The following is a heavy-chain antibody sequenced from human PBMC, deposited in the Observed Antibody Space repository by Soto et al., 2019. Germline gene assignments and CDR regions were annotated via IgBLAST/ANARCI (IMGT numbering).Heavy chain of an antibody. CDR1: GFTFSSCA. CDR2: ISDSGGST. CDR3: AKDKPGAGSQWLVPI. D-gene: IGHD6-19*01. J-gene: IGHJ4*02. Sequence: EVQLLESGGGLVQPGGSLRLSCAASGFTFSSCAMTWVRQAPGMGLQWVSAISDSGGSTYYADSVRGRFTISRDNSKNRWYLQLNSLGAEDTAVYYCAKDKPGAGSQWLVPIWGRGTLVTVSS. V-gene: IGHV3-23*01.